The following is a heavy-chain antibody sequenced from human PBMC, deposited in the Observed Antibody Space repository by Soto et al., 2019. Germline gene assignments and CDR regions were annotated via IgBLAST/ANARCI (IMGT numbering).Heavy chain of an antibody. CDR2: INTYNGNT. V-gene: IGHV1-18*01. J-gene: IGHJ6*02. CDR1: GYTFTSYG. Sequence: QVQLVQSGAEVKNPGASVKVSCKTFGYTFTSYGIGWARQAPGQGLEWMGWINTYNGNTNYAQNLQGRVTLTTDTTTSTAYMELRSLRPNDTDIYYCAMLDGYVTPSPQVVWGQGTTVTVSS. CDR3: AMLDGYVTPSPQVV. D-gene: IGHD3-16*01.